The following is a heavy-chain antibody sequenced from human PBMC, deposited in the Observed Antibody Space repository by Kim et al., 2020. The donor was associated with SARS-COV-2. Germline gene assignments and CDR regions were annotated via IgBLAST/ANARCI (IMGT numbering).Heavy chain of an antibody. V-gene: IGHV3-30*18. CDR2: ISYDGSNK. CDR3: AKDQRELRNYYYYGMDV. D-gene: IGHD1-26*01. J-gene: IGHJ6*02. CDR1: GFTFSSYG. Sequence: GGSLRLSCAASGFTFSSYGMHWVRQAPGKGLEWVAVISYDGSNKYYADSVKGRFTISRDNSKNTLYLQMNSLRAEDTAVYYCAKDQRELRNYYYYGMDVWGQGTTVTVSS.